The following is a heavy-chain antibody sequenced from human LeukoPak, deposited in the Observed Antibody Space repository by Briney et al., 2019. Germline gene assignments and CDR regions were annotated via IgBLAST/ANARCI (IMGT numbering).Heavy chain of an antibody. D-gene: IGHD2/OR15-2a*01. CDR2: INHSGST. Sequence: SETLSLTCAVYGGSFSGYYWSWIRQPPGKGLEWIGEINHSGSTNYNPSLKSRVTISVDTSKNQFSLKLSSVTAADTAVYYCARGFLVYYFDYWGQGTLVTVSS. CDR1: GGSFSGYY. CDR3: ARGFLVYYFDY. J-gene: IGHJ4*02. V-gene: IGHV4-34*01.